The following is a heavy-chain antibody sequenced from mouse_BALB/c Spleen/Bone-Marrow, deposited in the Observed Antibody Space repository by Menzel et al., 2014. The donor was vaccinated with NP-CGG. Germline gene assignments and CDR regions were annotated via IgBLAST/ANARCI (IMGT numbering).Heavy chain of an antibody. CDR3: ARERGDYGGYGMDY. CDR1: GFSLTSYG. D-gene: IGHD2-4*01. V-gene: IGHV2-9*02. Sequence: QLQQSGPGLVAPSQSLSITCTVSGFSLTSYGVHWVRQSPGKGLEWLGIIWASGSTNCNSALMSRLSISKDNSKSQVFLKMNSLQTDDTAMYYCARERGDYGGYGMDYWGQGTSVTVSS. CDR2: IWASGST. J-gene: IGHJ4*01.